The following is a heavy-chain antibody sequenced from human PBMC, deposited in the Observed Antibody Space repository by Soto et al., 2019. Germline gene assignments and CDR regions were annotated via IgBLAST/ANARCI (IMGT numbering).Heavy chain of an antibody. CDR3: ASCSSGRSAAMDV. D-gene: IGHD6-13*01. V-gene: IGHV5-51*01. Sequence: PXDSLTISWKGSGYSFSSYRIGWVRQMPGKGLEWMGIIYPGDSDTRYSPSFQGQVTISADKSISTAYLQWSNLKASDTALYYCASCSSGRSAAMDVWGQGTTVTVSS. CDR1: GYSFSSYR. CDR2: IYPGDSDT. J-gene: IGHJ6*02.